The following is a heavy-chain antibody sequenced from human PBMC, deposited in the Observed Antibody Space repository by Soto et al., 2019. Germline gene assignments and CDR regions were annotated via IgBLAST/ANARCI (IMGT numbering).Heavy chain of an antibody. J-gene: IGHJ5*02. CDR2: ISGSGGST. CDR3: AREYYDFWSGYYT. Sequence: GGSLRLSCAASGFTLRSHAMRCVRQAPGKGLEWVSAISGSGGSTYYADSVKGRFTISRDNSKNTLYLQMNSLRAEDTAVYYCAREYYDFWSGYYTWGQGTLVTVSS. V-gene: IGHV3-23*01. D-gene: IGHD3-3*01. CDR1: GFTLRSHA.